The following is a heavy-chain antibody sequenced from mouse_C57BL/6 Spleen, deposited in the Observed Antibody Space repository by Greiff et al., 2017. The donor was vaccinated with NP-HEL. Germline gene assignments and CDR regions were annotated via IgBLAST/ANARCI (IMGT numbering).Heavy chain of an antibody. J-gene: IGHJ4*01. CDR3: ARPGDYDEGSAMDY. Sequence: EVQGVESGGGLVKPGGSLKLSCAASGFTFSDYGMHWVRQAPEQGLEWVAYISSGSSTIYYADTVKGRFTISRDNAKNTLFLQMTSLRSEDTAMYFCARPGDYDEGSAMDYWGQGTSVTVSS. V-gene: IGHV5-17*01. CDR2: ISSGSSTI. D-gene: IGHD2-4*01. CDR1: GFTFSDYG.